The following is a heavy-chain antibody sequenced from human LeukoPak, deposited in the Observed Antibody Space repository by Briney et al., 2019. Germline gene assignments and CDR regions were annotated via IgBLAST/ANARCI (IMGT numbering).Heavy chain of an antibody. J-gene: IGHJ6*02. D-gene: IGHD4-17*01. CDR1: GFTFSSYV. CDR3: AKDPTYYDDVSYYYYGMDV. V-gene: IGHV3-23*01. Sequence: GGSLRVSCAASGFTFSSYVMSGVRPAPGRGREWVSAISGSVGSTYYADSVKRRFTISRDNSKNTLYLQTNSLRAEDTAVYYCAKDPTYYDDVSYYYYGMDVWGQGTTVTVSS. CDR2: ISGSVGST.